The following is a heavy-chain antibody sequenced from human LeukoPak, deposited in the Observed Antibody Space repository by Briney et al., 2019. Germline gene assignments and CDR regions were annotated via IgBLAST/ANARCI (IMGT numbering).Heavy chain of an antibody. V-gene: IGHV1-69*02. CDR2: IIPILGIA. Sequence: SVKVSCKASGGTFSSYTISWVRQAPGQGLEWMGRIIPILGIANNAQKFQGRVTITADKSTSTAYMELSSLRSEDTAVYYCASVFRRFGEFPPGGYYYMDVWGKGTTVTVSS. CDR3: ASVFRRFGEFPPGGYYYMDV. D-gene: IGHD3-10*01. J-gene: IGHJ6*03. CDR1: GGTFSSYT.